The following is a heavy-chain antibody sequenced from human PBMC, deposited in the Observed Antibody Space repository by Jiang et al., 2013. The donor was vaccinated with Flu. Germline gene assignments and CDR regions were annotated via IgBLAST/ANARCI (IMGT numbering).Heavy chain of an antibody. CDR2: FDPEDGET. Sequence: SGAEVKKPGASVRVSCKVSGYTLTELSMHWVRQAPGKGLEWMGGFDPEDGETIYAQKFQGRVTMTEDTSTDTAYMELSSLRSEDTAVYYCATSSRPLWFRELPLSNMDYWGQGTLVTVSS. V-gene: IGHV1-24*01. CDR1: GYTLTELS. J-gene: IGHJ4*02. CDR3: ATSSRPLWFRELPLSNMDY. D-gene: IGHD3-10*01.